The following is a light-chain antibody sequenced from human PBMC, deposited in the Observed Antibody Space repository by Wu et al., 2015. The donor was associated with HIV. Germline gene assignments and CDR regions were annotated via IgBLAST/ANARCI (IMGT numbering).Light chain of an antibody. CDR1: QSVSSSY. CDR2: GAS. Sequence: EIVLTQSPGTLSLSPGERATLSCRASQSVSSSYLAWYQQKPGQAPRLLIHGASIRAAGIPARFSGTGSGTDFTLTISSLEPDDFAVYFCQQRNIWPLTFGQGTRLEIK. J-gene: IGKJ5*01. CDR3: QQRNIWPLT. V-gene: IGKV3D-20*02.